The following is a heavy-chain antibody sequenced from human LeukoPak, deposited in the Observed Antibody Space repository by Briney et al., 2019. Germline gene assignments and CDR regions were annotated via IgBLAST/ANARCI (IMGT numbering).Heavy chain of an antibody. D-gene: IGHD2-21*02. CDR1: GSIFSSYW. J-gene: IGHJ6*03. V-gene: IGHV3-7*01. Sequence: GGSLRLSCAASGSIFSSYWMTWVRQAPGKGLEWVANIKQDGSEKYYVDSVKGRFTISRDNAKNSLYLQMNSLRAEDTAMYYCARDPFSTATDYYYYYMDVWGKGTTVTVSS. CDR2: IKQDGSEK. CDR3: ARDPFSTATDYYYYYMDV.